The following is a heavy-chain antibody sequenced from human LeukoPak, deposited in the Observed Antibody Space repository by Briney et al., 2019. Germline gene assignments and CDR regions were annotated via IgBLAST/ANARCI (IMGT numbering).Heavy chain of an antibody. Sequence: PSETLSLTCTVSGASISFYYWSWIRQPPGKGLEWIGHIYYSGSTNYNPSLKSRVTMSIDTSKNQFSLNLNSVTAADTAVYYCALDSSGWSDDSFDIWGRGTMVTVSS. CDR1: GASISFYY. CDR3: ALDSSGWSDDSFDI. CDR2: IYYSGST. D-gene: IGHD6-13*01. V-gene: IGHV4-59*01. J-gene: IGHJ3*02.